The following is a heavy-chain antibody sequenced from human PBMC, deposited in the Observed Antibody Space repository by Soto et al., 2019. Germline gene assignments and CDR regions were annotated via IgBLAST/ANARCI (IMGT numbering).Heavy chain of an antibody. J-gene: IGHJ4*02. Sequence: QTGGSLRLSCAASGFTFSSYWMHWVRQAPGKGLAWVSRINPDGSATTYAGSVKGQFTISRDNAKNTLYLQMNSLRAEDTAVFYCGRGGSDSPMAPGNWGQGTLVTVSS. CDR3: GRGGSDSPMAPGN. CDR2: INPDGSAT. CDR1: GFTFSSYW. V-gene: IGHV3-74*01. D-gene: IGHD5-18*01.